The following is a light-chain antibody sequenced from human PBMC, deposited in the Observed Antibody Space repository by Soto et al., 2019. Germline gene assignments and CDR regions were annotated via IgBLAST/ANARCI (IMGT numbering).Light chain of an antibody. Sequence: VLTQSPGTLSLSPGDRATLSCRASQTVTGSYLAWYHQKPDQPPRVLIHSASRRATGIPDRVSASGSGTGVTRTISSLEPEDIAVYYCQQYSDSPRTVGQGTKVDSK. CDR1: QTVTGSY. CDR2: SAS. CDR3: QQYSDSPRT. J-gene: IGKJ1*01. V-gene: IGKV3-20*01.